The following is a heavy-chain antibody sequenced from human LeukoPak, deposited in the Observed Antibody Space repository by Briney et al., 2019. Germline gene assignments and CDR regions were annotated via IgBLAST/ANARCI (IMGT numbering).Heavy chain of an antibody. V-gene: IGHV3-48*01. D-gene: IGHD2-15*01. Sequence: AGSLRLSCAASGLTISSYSMNWVRQAPGKGLQWVSYISSSSSTIYYADSVKGRFTISRDNAKNSLYLQMNSLRAEDTAVYYCARVRCSGGSCPYYYYYYYMDVWGKGTTVTVSS. J-gene: IGHJ6*03. CDR2: ISSSSSTI. CDR3: ARVRCSGGSCPYYYYYYYMDV. CDR1: GLTISSYS.